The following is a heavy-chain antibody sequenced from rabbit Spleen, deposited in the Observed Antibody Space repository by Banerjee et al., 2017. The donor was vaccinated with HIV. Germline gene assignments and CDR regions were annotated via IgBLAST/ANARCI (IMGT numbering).Heavy chain of an antibody. CDR2: IDPVFGTT. J-gene: IGHJ4*01. V-gene: IGHV1S40*01. CDR1: GFSFSSSDW. CDR3: ARNFDL. Sequence: QSLEESGGDLVKPGASLTLTCTASGFSFSSSDWIYWVRQAPGKGLEWIGYIDPVFGTTYYASWAKGRFTISKTSSTTVTLQMTSLTVADTATYFCARNFDLWGPGTLVTVS.